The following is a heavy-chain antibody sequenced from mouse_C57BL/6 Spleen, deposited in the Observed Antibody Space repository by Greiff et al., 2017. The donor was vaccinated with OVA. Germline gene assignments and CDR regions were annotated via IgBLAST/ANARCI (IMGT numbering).Heavy chain of an antibody. D-gene: IGHD1-1*01. V-gene: IGHV1-18*01. CDR1: GYTFTDYN. CDR3: AREYYGGGSWFAY. CDR2: INPNNGGT. J-gene: IGHJ3*01. Sequence: VQLQQSGPELVKPGASVKIPCKASGYTFTDYNMAWVKQSHGKSLEWIGDINPNNGGTIYNQKFKGKATLTVDKSSSTAYMELRSLTSEDTAVYYCAREYYGGGSWFAYWGQGTLVTVSA.